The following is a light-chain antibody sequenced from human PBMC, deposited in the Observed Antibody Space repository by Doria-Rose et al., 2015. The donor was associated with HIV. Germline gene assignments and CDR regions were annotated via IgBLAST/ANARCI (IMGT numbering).Light chain of an antibody. CDR1: GGFNL. V-gene: IGLV2-23*02. Sequence: GGFNLVSWYQQRPGKAPKLLIYEVTKRPSGISHRFSGSKSGNTASLTISGLQAEDEADYYCCSYAGSSTQVFGGGTKPTVL. CDR3: CSYAGSSTQV. J-gene: IGLJ2*01. CDR2: EVT.